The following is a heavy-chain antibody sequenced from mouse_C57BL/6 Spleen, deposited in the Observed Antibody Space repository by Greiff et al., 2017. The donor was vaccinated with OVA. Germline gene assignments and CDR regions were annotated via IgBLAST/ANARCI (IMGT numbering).Heavy chain of an antibody. Sequence: EVQLQQSGPELVKPGASVKISCKASGYTFTDYYMNWVKQSHGKSLEWIGDINPNNGGTSYNQKFKGKATLTVDKSSSTAYMELRSLTSEDSAVYYCASQGGYLYAMDYWGQGTSVTVSS. CDR3: ASQGGYLYAMDY. CDR1: GYTFTDYY. J-gene: IGHJ4*01. D-gene: IGHD2-2*01. V-gene: IGHV1-26*01. CDR2: INPNNGGT.